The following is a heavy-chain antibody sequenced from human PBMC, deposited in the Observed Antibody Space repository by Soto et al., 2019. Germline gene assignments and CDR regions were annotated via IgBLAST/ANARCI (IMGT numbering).Heavy chain of an antibody. D-gene: IGHD3-22*01. V-gene: IGHV4-34*01. J-gene: IGHJ5*02. Sequence: PSETLSLTCAVYGGSFSGYYWSWIRQPPGKGLEWIGEINHSGSTNYNPSLKSRVTISVDTSKNQFSLKLSSVTAADTAVYYCARGSSQLLQYGDPTYYYDSSGCWFDPWGQGTLVTVSS. CDR1: GGSFSGYY. CDR3: ARGSSQLLQYGDPTYYYDSSGCWFDP. CDR2: INHSGST.